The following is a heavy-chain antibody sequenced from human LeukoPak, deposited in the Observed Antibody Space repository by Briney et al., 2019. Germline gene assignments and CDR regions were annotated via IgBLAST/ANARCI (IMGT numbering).Heavy chain of an antibody. CDR1: GGTFSSYA. Sequence: ASVKVSCKASGGTFSSYAISWVRRAPGQGLEWMGRIIPIFGTANYAQKFQGRVTITTDESTSTAYMELSSLRSEDTAVYYCAREVYSYGYDYWGQGTLVTVSS. CDR2: IIPIFGTA. D-gene: IGHD5-18*01. V-gene: IGHV1-69*05. J-gene: IGHJ4*02. CDR3: AREVYSYGYDY.